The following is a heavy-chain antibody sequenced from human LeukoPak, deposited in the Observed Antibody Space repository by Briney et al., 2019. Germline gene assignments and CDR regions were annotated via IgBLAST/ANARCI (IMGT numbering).Heavy chain of an antibody. Sequence: GASVKVSCKASGYTFTSYGISWVRQAPGQGLEWMGWISAYNGNTNYAQKLQGRVTMTTDTSTSTAYMELRSLRSDDTAVYYCAGGRYCSSTSCWVAARPGGDYWGQGTLVTVSS. J-gene: IGHJ4*02. CDR1: GYTFTSYG. V-gene: IGHV1-18*01. CDR2: ISAYNGNT. CDR3: AGGRYCSSTSCWVAARPGGDY. D-gene: IGHD2-2*01.